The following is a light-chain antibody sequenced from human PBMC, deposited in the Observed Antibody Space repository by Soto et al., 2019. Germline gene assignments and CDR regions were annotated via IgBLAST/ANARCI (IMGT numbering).Light chain of an antibody. CDR2: DVS. Sequence: QSVLTQPASVSGSPGQSITISCTGTSSDVGGYNYVSWYQQHPGKAPELMIYDVSNRPSGVSNRFSGARSGNTASLTISGLQAEDEADYYCSSYTSSSTVVFGGGTKVTV. CDR3: SSYTSSSTVV. CDR1: SSDVGGYNY. V-gene: IGLV2-14*01. J-gene: IGLJ2*01.